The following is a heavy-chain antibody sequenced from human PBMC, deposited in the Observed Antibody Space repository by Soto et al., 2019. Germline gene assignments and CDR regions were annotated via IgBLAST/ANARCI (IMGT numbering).Heavy chain of an antibody. Sequence: QVQLVQSGAEVKKPGASVKVSCKASGYTFTSHDINWVRQATGQGLEWMGWMNPNSGNTGYAQKFQGRVTMTSDTSISTAHMELSSLRSEDTAVYYCARRAETNGWNGFGADKYYFDFWGQGTLVTVSS. CDR1: GYTFTSHD. J-gene: IGHJ4*02. CDR2: MNPNSGNT. D-gene: IGHD1-1*01. CDR3: ARRAETNGWNGFGADKYYFDF. V-gene: IGHV1-8*01.